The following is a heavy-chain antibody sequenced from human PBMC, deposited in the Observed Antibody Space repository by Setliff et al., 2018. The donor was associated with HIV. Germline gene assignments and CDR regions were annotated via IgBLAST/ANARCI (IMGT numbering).Heavy chain of an antibody. CDR2: MYYSGST. V-gene: IGHV4-39*01. CDR3: ARHDRGGYYSLYY. D-gene: IGHD3-22*01. Sequence: KPSETLSLTCTVSGGYISSSSYYWGWIRQPPGKWLEWIGSMYYSGSTYYNPSLKSRVTISVDTSKKQFSLKLRSVTAADTAVYYCARHDRGGYYSLYYWGQGTLVTVSS. J-gene: IGHJ4*02. CDR1: GGYISSSSYY.